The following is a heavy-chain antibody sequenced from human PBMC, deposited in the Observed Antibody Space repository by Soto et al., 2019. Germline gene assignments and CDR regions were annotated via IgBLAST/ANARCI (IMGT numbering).Heavy chain of an antibody. V-gene: IGHV4-39*01. CDR1: GCSISSSSYY. CDR2: IYYSGST. J-gene: IGHJ3*02. D-gene: IGHD3-10*01. CDR3: ARRGSSGAFDI. Sequence: QLQLQESGPGLVKPSETLSLTCTVSGCSISSSSYYWGWIRQPPGKGLEWIGSIYYSGSTYYNPSLKSRVTISVDTSKNQFALKLSSVTAADTAVYYCARRGSSGAFDIWGQGTMVTVSS.